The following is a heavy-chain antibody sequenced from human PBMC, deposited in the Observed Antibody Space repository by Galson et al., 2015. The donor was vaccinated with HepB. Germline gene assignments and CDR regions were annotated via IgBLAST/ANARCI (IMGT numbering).Heavy chain of an antibody. J-gene: IGHJ5*02. CDR2: IYYSGST. CDR3: ARRVVVPPFGNVGWFDP. V-gene: IGHV4-59*01. Sequence: SETLSLTCTVSGGSISSYYWSWIRQPPGKGLEWIGYIYYSGSTNYNPSLKSRVTISVDTSKNQFSLKLSSVTAADTAVYYCARRVVVPPFGNVGWFDPWGQGTLVTVSS. CDR1: GGSISSYY. D-gene: IGHD2-2*01.